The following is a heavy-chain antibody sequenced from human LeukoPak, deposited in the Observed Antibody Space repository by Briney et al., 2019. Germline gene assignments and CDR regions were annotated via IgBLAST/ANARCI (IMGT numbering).Heavy chain of an antibody. CDR1: GFAVGRNY. J-gene: IGHJ4*02. CDR3: ARRPGN. CDR2: IYSGGAI. V-gene: IGHV3-53*01. D-gene: IGHD1-14*01. Sequence: PGGSLRLSCVASGFAVGRNYMSWVRQAPGKGLECVSLIYSGGAIRYADSVEGRFTISRDSSKNTLFLQMNDLTVEDTARYYCARRPGNWGQGILVTVSS.